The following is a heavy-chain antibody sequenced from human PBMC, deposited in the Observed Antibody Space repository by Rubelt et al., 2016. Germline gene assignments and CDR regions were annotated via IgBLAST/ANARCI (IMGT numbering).Heavy chain of an antibody. J-gene: IGHJ2*01. V-gene: IGHV4-39*01. D-gene: IGHD6-25*01. Sequence: QVQLKESGPGLVKPSETLSLTCSVSGGSITDGTYYWTWIRQPPGKGLEWIGSMSYSGSGSYNPSLRPRVTISPDSSKNHFSLNLRSVTAADTAVYYCARHSPALYWWFDLWGRGTLVVVSS. CDR3: ARHSPALYWWFDL. CDR1: GGSITDGTYY. CDR2: MSYSGSG.